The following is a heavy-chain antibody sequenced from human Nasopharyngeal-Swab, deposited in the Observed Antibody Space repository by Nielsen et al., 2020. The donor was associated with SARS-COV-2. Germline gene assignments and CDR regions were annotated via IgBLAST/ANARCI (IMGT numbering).Heavy chain of an antibody. CDR2: ISTSGTTM. D-gene: IGHD3-22*01. Sequence: GESLKISCAVAGFTFNNFELTWVRQAPGKGLEWLSSISTSGTTMYYADSVKGRFTISRDDAKNSLYLQMNSLRVEDTAVYYCARGSLFDSSGYYLDFDAWGQGTLVTVSS. CDR1: GFTFNNFE. CDR3: ARGSLFDSSGYYLDFDA. V-gene: IGHV3-48*03. J-gene: IGHJ4*02.